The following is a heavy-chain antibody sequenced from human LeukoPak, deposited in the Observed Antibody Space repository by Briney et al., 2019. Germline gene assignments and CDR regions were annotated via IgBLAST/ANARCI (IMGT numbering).Heavy chain of an antibody. J-gene: IGHJ5*02. CDR3: ARAPAGLIWFDP. CDR1: GGSISSSSYY. D-gene: IGHD2-8*01. Sequence: ASETLSLTCTVSGGSISSSSYYWGWIRQPPGKGLEWIGSIYYSGSTYYNPSLKSRVTISVDTSKNQFSLKLSSVTAADMAVYYCARAPAGLIWFDPWGQGTLVTVSS. V-gene: IGHV4-39*01. CDR2: IYYSGST.